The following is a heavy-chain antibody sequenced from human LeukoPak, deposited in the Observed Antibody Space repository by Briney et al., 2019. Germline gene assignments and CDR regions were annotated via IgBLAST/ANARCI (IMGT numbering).Heavy chain of an antibody. D-gene: IGHD4-11*01. V-gene: IGHV4-39*01. CDR1: GFTISTPSYW. CDR2: IAYVGIT. J-gene: IGHJ4*02. CDR3: TRLPLDYSVDQ. Sequence: PSETLSLTCTVSGFTISTPSYWWGWMRQSPGKGLEWIGSIAYVGITSYNPSLRSRVTISIDTSKNQFSLQLTSVTAADTAAYYCTRLPLDYSVDQWGQGTLVSVSS.